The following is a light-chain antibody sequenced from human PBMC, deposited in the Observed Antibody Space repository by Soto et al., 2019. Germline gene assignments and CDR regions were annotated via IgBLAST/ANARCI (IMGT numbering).Light chain of an antibody. CDR2: DAS. CDR3: QQYGSSGT. J-gene: IGKJ1*01. Sequence: EIVLTQSPATLSVSPGERATLSCRASQGIKDYLAWFQQKPGQAPRLLIYDASNRATGIPARFSGSGSGTDFTLTISSLEPADFAVYYCQQYGSSGTFGQGTKVDIK. CDR1: QGIKDY. V-gene: IGKV3D-11*01.